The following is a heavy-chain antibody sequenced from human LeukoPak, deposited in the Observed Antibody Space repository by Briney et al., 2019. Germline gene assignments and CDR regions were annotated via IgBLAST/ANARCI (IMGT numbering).Heavy chain of an antibody. J-gene: IGHJ6*03. Sequence: ASVKVSCKASGYTFTSYVINWVRQATGQGLEWMGWMNPNSGNTGYAQKFQGRVTMTRNTSISTAYMELSSLRSEDTAVYYCARGRDPRSYYYMDVWGKGTTVTVSS. CDR2: MNPNSGNT. CDR3: ARGRDPRSYYYMDV. V-gene: IGHV1-8*01. CDR1: GYTFTSYV. D-gene: IGHD2-21*02.